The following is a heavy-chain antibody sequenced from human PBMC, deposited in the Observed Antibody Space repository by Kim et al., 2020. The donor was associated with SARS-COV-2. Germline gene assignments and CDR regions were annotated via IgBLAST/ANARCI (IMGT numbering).Heavy chain of an antibody. CDR1: GFTFSNVW. CDR3: TTETRWEAMDHFDY. V-gene: IGHV3-15*01. CDR2: IKSKTDGGTT. D-gene: IGHD1-26*01. J-gene: IGHJ4*02. Sequence: GGSLRLSCAASGFTFSNVWMSWVRQAPGKGLEWVGRIKSKTDGGTTEYAAPVKGRFTISRDDSKNTLYVQMNSLKAEDTAVYYCTTETRWEAMDHFDYWGRGTLVTVSS.